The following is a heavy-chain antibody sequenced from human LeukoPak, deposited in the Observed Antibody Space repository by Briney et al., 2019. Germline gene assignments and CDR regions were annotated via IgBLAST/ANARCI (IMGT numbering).Heavy chain of an antibody. CDR3: ARDLRTYYYDSSGYYFDY. CDR1: GFTFSTYT. J-gene: IGHJ4*02. D-gene: IGHD3-22*01. CDR2: ISSSSSYI. V-gene: IGHV3-21*01. Sequence: GGSLRLSCAASGFTFSTYTMNWVRQAPGKGLEWVSSISSSSSYIYYADSVKGRFTISRDNAKNSVYLQMNSLRAEDTAVYYCARDLRTYYYDSSGYYFDYWGQGTLVTVSS.